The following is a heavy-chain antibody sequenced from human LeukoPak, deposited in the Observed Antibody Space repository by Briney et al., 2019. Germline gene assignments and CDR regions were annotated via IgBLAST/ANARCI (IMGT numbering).Heavy chain of an antibody. CDR1: GGSISSYY. V-gene: IGHV4-59*01. CDR2: IYYSGST. Sequence: PSETLSLTCTVSGGSISSYYWSWIRQPPGKGLEWIGYIYYSGSTNYNPSLKSRVTISVDTSKNQFSLKLSSVTAADTAVYYCARNVRSSSYYYYYMDVWGKGTTVTVSS. J-gene: IGHJ6*03. CDR3: ARNVRSSSYYYYYMDV. D-gene: IGHD6-6*01.